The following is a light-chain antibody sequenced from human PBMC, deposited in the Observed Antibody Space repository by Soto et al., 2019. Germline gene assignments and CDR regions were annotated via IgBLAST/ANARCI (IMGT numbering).Light chain of an antibody. CDR3: QQYGTSPWT. CDR2: GAS. V-gene: IGKV3-20*01. Sequence: IVLPHSPGTMSFAPFDRCQLSLMSSQSVNSNFLAWYQQKPGQAPRLLIYGASSRATGIPDTFSGSGSGTDFTLTISRLEPGDFAVYYCQQYGTSPWTCGKGTKGDIK. CDR1: QSVNSNF. J-gene: IGKJ1*01.